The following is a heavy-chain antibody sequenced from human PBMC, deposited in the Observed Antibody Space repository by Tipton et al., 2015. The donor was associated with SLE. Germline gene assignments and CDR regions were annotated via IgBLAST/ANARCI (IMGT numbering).Heavy chain of an antibody. CDR2: ISSSSSYI. J-gene: IGHJ5*02. D-gene: IGHD4-23*01. V-gene: IGHV3-21*01. CDR1: GFTFSSYS. Sequence: SLRLSCAASGFTFSSYSMNWVRQAPGKGLEWVSSISSSSSYIYHADSVKGRFTISRDNAKNSLYLQMNSLRAEDTAVYYCARDRRGNSHWFDPWGQGTLVTVSS. CDR3: ARDRRGNSHWFDP.